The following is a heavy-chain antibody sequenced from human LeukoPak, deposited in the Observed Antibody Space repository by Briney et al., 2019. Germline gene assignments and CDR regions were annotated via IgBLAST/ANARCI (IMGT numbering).Heavy chain of an antibody. CDR2: INPSGGST. CDR1: GYTFTSYY. D-gene: IGHD3-9*01. J-gene: IGHJ4*02. Sequence: ASVKVSCKASGYTFTSYYMHWVRQAPGQGLEWMGIINPSGGSTSYAQKFQGRVTMTRDMSTSTVYMELSSLRSEDTAVYYCARGPIGTYYDILTGCSPVDYWGQGTLVTVSS. CDR3: ARGPIGTYYDILTGCSPVDY. V-gene: IGHV1-46*01.